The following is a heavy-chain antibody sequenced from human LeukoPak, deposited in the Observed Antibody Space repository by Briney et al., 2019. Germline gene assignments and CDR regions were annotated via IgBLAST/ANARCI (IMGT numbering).Heavy chain of an antibody. Sequence: PSETLSLTCAVYGGSFSGYYWSWIRQPPGKGLEWIGSIYYSGSTYYNPSLKSRVTISVDTSKNQFSLKLSSVTAADTAVYYCATLPAGIAAERDYWGQGTLVTVSS. CDR3: ATLPAGIAAERDY. J-gene: IGHJ4*02. V-gene: IGHV4-34*01. CDR2: IYYSGST. CDR1: GGSFSGYY. D-gene: IGHD6-13*01.